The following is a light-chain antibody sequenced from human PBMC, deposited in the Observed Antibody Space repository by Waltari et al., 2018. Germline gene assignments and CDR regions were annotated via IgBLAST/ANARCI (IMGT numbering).Light chain of an antibody. Sequence: QSALSQPASVSGSSGQSVTVSCTGSSSDVGDYNFVSWYRQHPGKAPEPMIHDVDKRPPGVSNRFSGSKSGNTASLTISGLHAEDQADYYCCSYAGRGTFVFGTGTQVTVL. CDR3: CSYAGRGTFV. CDR1: SSDVGDYNF. V-gene: IGLV2-23*02. CDR2: DVD. J-gene: IGLJ1*01.